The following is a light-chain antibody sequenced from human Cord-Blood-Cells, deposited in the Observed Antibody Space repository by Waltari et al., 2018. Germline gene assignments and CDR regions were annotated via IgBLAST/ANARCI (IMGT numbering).Light chain of an antibody. J-gene: IGKJ2*01. Sequence: EIVMTQSPATLSVSPGERATLPCSASQSVSSNLAWYQQKPGQAPWLLIYGAPTRATGIPARFSGSGSGTEFTLTISSLQSEDFAVYYCQQYNNWPPYTFGQGTKLEIK. CDR1: QSVSSN. CDR2: GAP. CDR3: QQYNNWPPYT. V-gene: IGKV3-15*01.